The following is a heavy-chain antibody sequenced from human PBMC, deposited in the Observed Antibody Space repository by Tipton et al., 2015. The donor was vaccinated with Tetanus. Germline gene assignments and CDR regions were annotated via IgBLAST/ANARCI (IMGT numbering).Heavy chain of an antibody. J-gene: IGHJ4*02. D-gene: IGHD3-22*01. CDR1: GGTFSSYA. Sequence: QSGAEVKKPGSSVKVSCKASGGTFSSYAISWVRQAPGQGLEWMGGIIPIFGTANYAQKFQGRVTITADKSTNTAYMELSSLRSEDTAVYYCARDLISHYYDSSGYYFDYWGQGTLVTVSS. V-gene: IGHV1-69*06. CDR3: ARDLISHYYDSSGYYFDY. CDR2: IIPIFGTA.